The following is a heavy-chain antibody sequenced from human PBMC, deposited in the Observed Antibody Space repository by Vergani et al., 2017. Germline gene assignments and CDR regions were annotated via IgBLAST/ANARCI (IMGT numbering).Heavy chain of an antibody. D-gene: IGHD2-2*01. CDR3: ASADILVVPAEMSDY. J-gene: IGHJ4*02. Sequence: VQLVESGGGVVQPGRSLRLSCAASGFTFSSYSMNWVRQAPGKGLEWVSSISSSSSYIYYADSVKGRFTISRDNAKNSLYLQMNSLRAEDTAVYYCASADILVVPAEMSDYWGQGTLVTVSS. CDR1: GFTFSSYS. CDR2: ISSSSSYI. V-gene: IGHV3-21*01.